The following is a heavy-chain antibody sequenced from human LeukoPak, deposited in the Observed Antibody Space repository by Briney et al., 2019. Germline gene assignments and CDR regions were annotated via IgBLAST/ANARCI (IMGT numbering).Heavy chain of an antibody. Sequence: ASVKVSCKASGYTFTSYGISWVRQAPGQGLEWMGWISAYNGNTNYAQKLQGRVTMTTDTSTSTACMELRSLRSDDTAVYYCARGGSRTYYDYIWGSSGAHDIWGQGTMVTVSS. J-gene: IGHJ3*02. CDR2: ISAYNGNT. CDR3: ARGGSRTYYDYIWGSSGAHDI. CDR1: GYTFTSYG. D-gene: IGHD3-16*01. V-gene: IGHV1-18*01.